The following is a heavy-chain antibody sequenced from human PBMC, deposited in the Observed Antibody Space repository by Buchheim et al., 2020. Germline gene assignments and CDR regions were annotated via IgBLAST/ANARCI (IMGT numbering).Heavy chain of an antibody. CDR1: GFTFSSYS. D-gene: IGHD3-3*01. CDR3: ASLNLKFLEGGINYYGMDV. J-gene: IGHJ6*02. V-gene: IGHV3-21*01. Sequence: EVQLVESGGGLVKPGGSLRLSCAASGFTFSSYSMNWVRQAPGKGLEWVSSISSSSSYIYYADSVKGRFTISRDNAKNSLYLQMNSLRADDSAVYYCASLNLKFLEGGINYYGMDVWGQGTT. CDR2: ISSSSSYI.